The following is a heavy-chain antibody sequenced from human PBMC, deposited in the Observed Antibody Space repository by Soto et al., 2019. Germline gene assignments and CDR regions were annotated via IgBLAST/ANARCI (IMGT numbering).Heavy chain of an antibody. CDR3: ASSEQYCSGGSCYRYYYGMDV. V-gene: IGHV1-69*01. J-gene: IGHJ6*02. CDR1: GGTFSSYA. D-gene: IGHD2-15*01. Sequence: QVQLVQSGAEVKKPGSSVKVSCKASGGTFSSYAISWLRQAPGQGLEWMGGIIPIFGTANYAQKFQGRVTITADESTSTAYMELSSLRSEDRAVYYCASSEQYCSGGSCYRYYYGMDVWGQGTTVTVSS. CDR2: IIPIFGTA.